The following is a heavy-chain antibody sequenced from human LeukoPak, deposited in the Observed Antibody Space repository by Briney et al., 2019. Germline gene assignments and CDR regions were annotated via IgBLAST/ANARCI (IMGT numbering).Heavy chain of an antibody. J-gene: IGHJ6*02. CDR1: GGSISSYY. Sequence: SETLSLTCTVSGGSISSYYWSWIRQPPGKGLEWIGEINHSGSTNYNPSLKSRVTISVDTSKNQFSLKLSSVTAADTAVYYCARGGYSYGLTRYYYYYGMDVWGQGTTVTVSS. CDR2: INHSGST. CDR3: ARGGYSYGLTRYYYYYGMDV. V-gene: IGHV4-34*01. D-gene: IGHD5-18*01.